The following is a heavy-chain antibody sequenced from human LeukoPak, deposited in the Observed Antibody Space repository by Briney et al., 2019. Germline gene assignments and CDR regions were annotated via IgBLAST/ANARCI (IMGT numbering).Heavy chain of an antibody. CDR2: IKQDGSEK. D-gene: IGHD6-19*01. CDR1: GFTFSSYW. V-gene: IGHV3-7*03. J-gene: IGHJ4*02. CDR3: AREAGTGYFDY. Sequence: GGSLRLSCAASGFTFSSYWMSWVRQAPGKGLEWVANIKQDGSEKYYVDSVKSRFTISRDNAKNSLYLQMNSLRAEDTAVYYCAREAGTGYFDYWGQGTLVTVSS.